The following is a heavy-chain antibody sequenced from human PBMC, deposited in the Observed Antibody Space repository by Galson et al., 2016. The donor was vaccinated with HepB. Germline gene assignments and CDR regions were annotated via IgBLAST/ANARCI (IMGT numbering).Heavy chain of an antibody. J-gene: IGHJ5*02. V-gene: IGHV2-26*01. CDR1: GFSLSNARMG. CDR3: ARIRSGWSSGSYSNWFDP. D-gene: IGHD1-26*01. CDR2: IFSNDEK. Sequence: PALVKPTQTLTLTCTVSGFSLSNARMGVSWIRQPPGKALEWLAHIFSNDEKSYSTTLKSRLTISKDTPKSQVVLTMTNMDPVDTATYYCARIRSGWSSGSYSNWFDPWGQGTLVTVSS.